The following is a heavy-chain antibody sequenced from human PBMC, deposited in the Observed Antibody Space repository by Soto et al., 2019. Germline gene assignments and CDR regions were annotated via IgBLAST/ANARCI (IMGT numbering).Heavy chain of an antibody. CDR2: ISASGGAT. Sequence: PGGSLRLSCAASGFTFSSYGMSWVRQAPGKGPEWVSGISASGGATYYADSVKGRFTISRDNSKNTLYLQMNSLRAEDTAVYYCAKGDPYSSGWYYYYGMDVWGQGTTVTVSS. CDR3: AKGDPYSSGWYYYYGMDV. V-gene: IGHV3-23*01. D-gene: IGHD6-19*01. CDR1: GFTFSSYG. J-gene: IGHJ6*02.